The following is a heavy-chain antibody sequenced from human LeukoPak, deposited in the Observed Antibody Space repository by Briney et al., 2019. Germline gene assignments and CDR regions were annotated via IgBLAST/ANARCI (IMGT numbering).Heavy chain of an antibody. D-gene: IGHD2-2*01. CDR2: ISAYNGNT. CDR3: ARDPGDIVVVPAAIGIWFDP. J-gene: IGHJ5*02. V-gene: IGHV1-18*04. Sequence: ASVKVSCKASGYTFTSYGISWVRLAPGQGLEWMGWISAYNGNTNYAQKLQGRVTMTTDTSTSTAYMELRSLRSDDTAVYYCARDPGDIVVVPAAIGIWFDPRGQGTLVTVSS. CDR1: GYTFTSYG.